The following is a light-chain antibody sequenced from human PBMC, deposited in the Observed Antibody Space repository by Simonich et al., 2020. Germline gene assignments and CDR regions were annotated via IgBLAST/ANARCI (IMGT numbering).Light chain of an antibody. Sequence: DIVMTQSPDSLAVSLGERATINCKSSQSVLYSSNNKNYLAWYQQKPGQPPKLLIYWGSNRESGGPDRFSGSGSGTDFTLTISSLQAEDVAVYYCQQYYSTPPTFGQGTKLEIK. V-gene: IGKV4-1*01. CDR1: QSVLYSSNNKNY. CDR2: WGS. J-gene: IGKJ2*01. CDR3: QQYYSTPPT.